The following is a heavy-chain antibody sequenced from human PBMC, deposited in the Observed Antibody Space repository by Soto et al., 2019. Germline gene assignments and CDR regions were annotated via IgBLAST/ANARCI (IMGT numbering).Heavy chain of an antibody. J-gene: IGHJ3*02. CDR1: GDSISSSSYY. V-gene: IGHV4-39*01. D-gene: IGHD5-12*01. CDR2: MYYSGST. Sequence: QLQLQESGPGLVKPSETLSLTCSVSGDSISSSSYYWGWIRQPPGKALEWIGTMYYSGSTYYNPSLKSRVTISADTSKNQFSLKLSSVTAADTAVYYCARRVAIVATGAFDIWGRGTMVTVSS. CDR3: ARRVAIVATGAFDI.